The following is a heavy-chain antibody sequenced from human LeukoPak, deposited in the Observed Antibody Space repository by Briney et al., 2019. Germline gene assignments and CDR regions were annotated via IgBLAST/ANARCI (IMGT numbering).Heavy chain of an antibody. CDR3: TRLLGYCGTTSCYFDY. V-gene: IGHV3-73*01. CDR2: IKDKADNYAT. D-gene: IGHD2-2*01. CDR1: GFTVSGSA. Sequence: GGSLRLSCAASGFTVSGSAMHWVRQASGKGLEWVGRIKDKADNYATAYAASVKGRFTISRDDSKNTVYLQMNSLKTEDTAVYYCTRLLGYCGTTSCYFDYWGQGALVTVSS. J-gene: IGHJ4*02.